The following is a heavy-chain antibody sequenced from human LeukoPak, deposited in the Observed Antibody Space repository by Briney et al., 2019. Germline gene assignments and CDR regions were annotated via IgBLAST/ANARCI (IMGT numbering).Heavy chain of an antibody. Sequence: PGGSLRLSCAASGFTFSSYSMNWVRQAPGKGLEWVANIKQDGSEKYYVDSVKGRFTISRDNAKNSLFLQMHSLRAEDTAVYYCARALPPMAYSYYYYMDVWGKGTTVTVSS. CDR3: ARALPPMAYSYYYYMDV. J-gene: IGHJ6*03. CDR2: IKQDGSEK. D-gene: IGHD3-10*01. CDR1: GFTFSSYS. V-gene: IGHV3-7*01.